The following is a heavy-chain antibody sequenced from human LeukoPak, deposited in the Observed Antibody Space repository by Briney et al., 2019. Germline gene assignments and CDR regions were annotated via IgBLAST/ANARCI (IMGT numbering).Heavy chain of an antibody. V-gene: IGHV3-30-3*01. CDR1: GFTFSSSA. J-gene: IGHJ6*02. Sequence: GRCLRLSCAASGFTFSSSATHWVSQAPGNGLEWVAVKSFDGSNKYYADSVKGRFTISRDNSKNTMYLQMNRLRAEDTAVYCCARDLGDIVVIPAAINLIYNAMDVWGQGTTGTVSS. CDR3: ARDLGDIVVIPAAINLIYNAMDV. D-gene: IGHD2-2*01. CDR2: KSFDGSNK.